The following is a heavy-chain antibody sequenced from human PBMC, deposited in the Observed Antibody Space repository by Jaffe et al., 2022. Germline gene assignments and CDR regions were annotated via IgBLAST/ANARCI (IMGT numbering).Heavy chain of an antibody. CDR3: ARYPYSGYDVYYFDY. V-gene: IGHV3-21*01. CDR1: GFTFSSYS. CDR2: ISSSSSYI. Sequence: EVQLVESGGGLVKPGGSLRLSCAASGFTFSSYSMNWVRQAPGKGLEWVSSISSSSSYIYYADSVKGRFTISRDNAKNSLYLQMNSLRAEDTAVYYCARYPYSGYDVYYFDYWGQGTLVTVSS. J-gene: IGHJ4*02. D-gene: IGHD5-12*01.